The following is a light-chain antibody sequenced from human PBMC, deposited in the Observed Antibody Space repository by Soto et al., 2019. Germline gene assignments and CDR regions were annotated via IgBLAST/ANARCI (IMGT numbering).Light chain of an antibody. CDR2: EVV. V-gene: IGLV2-8*01. CDR1: KNDIGVYDF. J-gene: IGLJ1*01. CDR3: KSYAGSNTYV. Sequence: QSALTHPPSASGSPGESVIISCTGTKNDIGVYDFVSWYQHHAGKAPRLIIYEVVQRPSGVPDRFSGSKSGNTASLTVSGLQAADEADYFCKSYAGSNTYVFGSGTKPPS.